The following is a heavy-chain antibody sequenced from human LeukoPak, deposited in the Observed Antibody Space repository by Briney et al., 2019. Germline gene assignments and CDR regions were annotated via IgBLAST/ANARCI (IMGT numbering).Heavy chain of an antibody. V-gene: IGHV3-53*01. J-gene: IGHJ3*02. CDR1: GFTDSSNY. CDR3: ARAYYRLAFDI. Sequence: GSLRLSCAASGFTDSSNYMSWVRQAPGKGLDWVSVIYSGGSTYYADSVKGRFTISRDNSKNTLYLQMNSLRAEDTAVYYCARAYYRLAFDIWGQGTMVTVSS. D-gene: IGHD2-21*01. CDR2: IYSGGST.